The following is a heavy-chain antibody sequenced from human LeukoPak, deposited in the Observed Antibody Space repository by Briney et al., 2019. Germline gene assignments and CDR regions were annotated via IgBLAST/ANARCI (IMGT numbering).Heavy chain of an antibody. D-gene: IGHD4-17*01. CDR3: ARAPRSLFGTTVTAYYFDY. Sequence: RQAPGXXXXXXXXISSSSTAIYYTDSVKRRFTVSRDNAKNSLYLQMNSLRDEDTAVYYCARAPRSLFGTTVTAYYFDYWGQGSLVTVSS. CDR2: ISSSSTAI. V-gene: IGHV3-48*02. J-gene: IGHJ4*02.